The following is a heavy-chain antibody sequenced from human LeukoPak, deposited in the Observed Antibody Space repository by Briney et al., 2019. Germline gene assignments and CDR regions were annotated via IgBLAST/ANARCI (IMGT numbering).Heavy chain of an antibody. V-gene: IGHV3-30*09. J-gene: IGHJ4*02. CDR1: GFTFRNYA. CDR3: ARFRAATTRFDY. CDR2: VSFDGNTT. Sequence: GRSLRLSCAASGFTFRNYAMYWVRQAPGRGLEWAAVVSFDGNTTFYSDYVKGRFAISRDNSKNTLYLEMNSLRPEDTAVYYCARFRAATTRFDYWGQGTLVTVSS. D-gene: IGHD1/OR15-1a*01.